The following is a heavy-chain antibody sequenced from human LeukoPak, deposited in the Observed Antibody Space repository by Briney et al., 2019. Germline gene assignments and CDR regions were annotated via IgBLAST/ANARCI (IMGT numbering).Heavy chain of an antibody. Sequence: PGGSLRLSCAASGFTFSSYSMNWVRQAPGKGLEWVSYISSSSSTIYYADSVRGRFTISRDNAKNSLYLQMNSLRAEDTAVYYCATWELWFGELFQGHYWGQGTLVTVSS. D-gene: IGHD3-10*01. CDR2: ISSSSSTI. V-gene: IGHV3-48*01. CDR1: GFTFSSYS. J-gene: IGHJ4*02. CDR3: ATWELWFGELFQGHY.